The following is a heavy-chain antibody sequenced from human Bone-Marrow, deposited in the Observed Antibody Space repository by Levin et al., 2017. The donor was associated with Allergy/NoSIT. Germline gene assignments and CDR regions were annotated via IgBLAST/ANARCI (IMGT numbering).Heavy chain of an antibody. V-gene: IGHV1-18*01. CDR1: GYTFTMYA. Sequence: ASVKVSCKASGYTFTMYAISWVRQAPGLGLEWMGWISPHNGETNFAQKLQGRITLTTDRSTRTAYMELRSLRSDDPAIYYCARMGGKYGSDSSCSNGFDSWGQGTLVTVSS. D-gene: IGHD6-13*01. CDR2: ISPHNGET. J-gene: IGHJ4*02. CDR3: ARMGGKYGSDSSCSNGFDS.